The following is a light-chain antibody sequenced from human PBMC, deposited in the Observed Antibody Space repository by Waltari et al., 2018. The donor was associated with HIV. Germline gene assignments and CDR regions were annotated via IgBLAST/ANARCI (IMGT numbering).Light chain of an antibody. CDR2: RNN. CDR1: RSNIGNND. CDR3: DAWDDSLSGRV. V-gene: IGLV1-47*01. J-gene: IGLJ3*02. Sequence: QSVLTQPPSASGTPGQRVTISCSGSRSNIGNNDVYWFQQLPGTAPKLLIYRNNQRPSGDPDRFTGSKSGTSVSLAISGLRSEDEADYYCDAWDDSLSGRVFGGGTKLTVL.